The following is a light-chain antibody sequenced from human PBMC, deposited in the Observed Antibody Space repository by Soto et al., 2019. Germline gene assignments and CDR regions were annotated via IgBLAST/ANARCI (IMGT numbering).Light chain of an antibody. CDR1: SSDVGGYNY. CDR3: CSYAGSPRNV. V-gene: IGLV2-11*01. J-gene: IGLJ1*01. Sequence: QPVLTQPRSVSGSPGQSVTISCTGTSSDVGGYNYVSWYQQHPGKAPKVMIYDVSERPSGVPDRFSGSKSGNTASLTISGLQSEDDADYYCCSYAGSPRNVFGTGTKVTVL. CDR2: DVS.